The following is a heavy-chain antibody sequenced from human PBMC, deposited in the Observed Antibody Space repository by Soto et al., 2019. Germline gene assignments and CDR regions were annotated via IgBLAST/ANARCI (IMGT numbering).Heavy chain of an antibody. D-gene: IGHD3-10*01. Sequence: SETLSLTCTVSGGSISSSSYYWGWVRQPPGKGLEWIGSIYYSGSTYYNPSLKSRVTISVDTSKNQFSLKLRSVIAADTAVYYCARNYGSGSYYTYYYYYYIDVWGKGTTVTVSS. J-gene: IGHJ6*03. CDR2: IYYSGST. CDR3: ARNYGSGSYYTYYYYYYIDV. V-gene: IGHV4-39*01. CDR1: GGSISSSSYY.